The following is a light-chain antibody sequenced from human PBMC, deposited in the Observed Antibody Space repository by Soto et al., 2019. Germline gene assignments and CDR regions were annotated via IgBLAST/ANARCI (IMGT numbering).Light chain of an antibody. CDR2: DSS. J-gene: IGKJ2*01. Sequence: EIVLTQSPGTLSLSPGERANLSCRASQSVSSSYLAWYQQKPGQAPRLLIYDSSSRATGIPDRFSGSRSGTDFTLTISRLEPEDFAVYYCQQYHSSQYTFGQGTNLEIK. CDR3: QQYHSSQYT. CDR1: QSVSSSY. V-gene: IGKV3-20*01.